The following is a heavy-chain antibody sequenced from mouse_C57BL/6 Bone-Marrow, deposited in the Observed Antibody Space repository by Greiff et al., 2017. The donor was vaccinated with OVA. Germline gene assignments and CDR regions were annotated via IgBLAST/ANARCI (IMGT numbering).Heavy chain of an antibody. Sequence: EVQLQQSGPELVKPGASVKIPCKASGYTFTDYNMDWVKQSHGKSLEWIGDINPNNGGTIYNQKFKGKATLTVDKSSSTAYMELRSLTSEDTAVYYCARGAGCGNWFAYWGQGTLVTVSA. CDR3: ARGAGCGNWFAY. V-gene: IGHV1-18*01. CDR2: INPNNGGT. J-gene: IGHJ3*01. CDR1: GYTFTDYN.